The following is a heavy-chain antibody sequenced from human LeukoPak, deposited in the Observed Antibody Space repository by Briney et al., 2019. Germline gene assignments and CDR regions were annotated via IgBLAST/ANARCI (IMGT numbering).Heavy chain of an antibody. CDR1: GFTFSGSA. J-gene: IGHJ4*02. CDR2: IRSKANSYAT. Sequence: GGSLRLSCAASGFTFSGSAMHWVRQASGKGLEWVGRIRSKANSYATAYAASVKGRFTISRDDSKNTAYLQMNSLKTEDTAVYYCTSLIVDTAMVYFDYWGQGTLVTVSS. CDR3: TSLIVDTAMVYFDY. V-gene: IGHV3-73*01. D-gene: IGHD5-18*01.